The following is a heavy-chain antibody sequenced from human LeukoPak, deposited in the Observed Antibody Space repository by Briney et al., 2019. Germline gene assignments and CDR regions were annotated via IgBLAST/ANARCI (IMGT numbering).Heavy chain of an antibody. CDR2: ISGSGGST. J-gene: IGHJ4*02. V-gene: IGHV3-23*01. D-gene: IGHD4-17*01. Sequence: GVSLRLSCAASGITFSGYAMSWVRQAPGKGLEWVSAISGSGGSTYYADSVKGRFTISRDNSKNTLYLQMNSLRAEDTAVYYCAKGDYGDYVETTLFDYWGQGTLVTVSS. CDR1: GITFSGYA. CDR3: AKGDYGDYVETTLFDY.